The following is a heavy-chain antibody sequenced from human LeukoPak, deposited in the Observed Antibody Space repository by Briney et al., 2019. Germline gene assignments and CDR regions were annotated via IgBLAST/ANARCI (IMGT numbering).Heavy chain of an antibody. CDR1: GGSISSSSYY. Sequence: SETLSLTCTVSGGSISSSSYYWGWIRQPPGKGLEWIGSIYYSGSTYYSPSLKSRVTISVDTSKNQFSLKLSSVTAADTAVYYCARHSRHYYDSSGYYLFDYWGQGTLVTVSS. D-gene: IGHD3-22*01. CDR2: IYYSGST. V-gene: IGHV4-39*01. J-gene: IGHJ4*02. CDR3: ARHSRHYYDSSGYYLFDY.